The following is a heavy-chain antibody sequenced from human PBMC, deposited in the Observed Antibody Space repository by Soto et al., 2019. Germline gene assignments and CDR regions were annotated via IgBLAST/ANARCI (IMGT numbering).Heavy chain of an antibody. CDR1: GYTFTGYY. CDR2: INPNSGGT. J-gene: IGHJ4*02. Sequence: QVQLVQSGAEVKKPGASVKVSCKASGYTFTGYYMHWVRQAPGQGLEWMGWINPNSGGTNYAQKFQGRVTMTRDTSISTAYMELSRLRSDDTAVYYCARVLAVAGTPYFFDYWGQVTLVTVSS. CDR3: ARVLAVAGTPYFFDY. V-gene: IGHV1-2*02. D-gene: IGHD6-19*01.